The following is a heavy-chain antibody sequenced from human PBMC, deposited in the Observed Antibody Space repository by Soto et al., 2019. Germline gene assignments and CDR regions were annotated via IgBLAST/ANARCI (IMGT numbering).Heavy chain of an antibody. CDR3: ARGTALAAGGIDFDY. D-gene: IGHD6-13*01. CDR1: TYTFTDYF. Sequence: ASVKVSCKASTYTFTDYFMHWVRQAPGQGLEWMGWINPSSGGTNYAQQSQGRVTMTRDTSISTAYMELSRLRPDDTAVYYCARGTALAAGGIDFDYWGQGALVTVSS. V-gene: IGHV1-2*02. CDR2: INPSSGGT. J-gene: IGHJ4*02.